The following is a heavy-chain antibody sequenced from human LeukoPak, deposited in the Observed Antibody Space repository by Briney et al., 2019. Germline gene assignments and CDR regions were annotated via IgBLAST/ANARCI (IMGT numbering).Heavy chain of an antibody. D-gene: IGHD3-22*01. Sequence: GGSLRLSCAASGFTFSSCAMSWVRQAPGKGLEWVSATSGSGDGTFYAGSVKGRFTISRDNSKNTLYLQMNSLRAEDTAIYYCAKLRDFFDSSGQFDYWGQGTLVTVSS. J-gene: IGHJ4*02. CDR2: TSGSGDGT. V-gene: IGHV3-23*01. CDR1: GFTFSSCA. CDR3: AKLRDFFDSSGQFDY.